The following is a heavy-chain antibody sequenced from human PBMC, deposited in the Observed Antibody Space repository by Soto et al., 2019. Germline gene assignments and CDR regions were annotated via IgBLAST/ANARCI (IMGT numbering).Heavy chain of an antibody. CDR1: GYTFTSYD. V-gene: IGHV1-8*01. CDR2: MNPNSGNT. CDR3: ARGPENYDFWSGYYPQSEYFQH. J-gene: IGHJ1*01. Sequence: ASVKVSCKASGYTFTSYDINWVRQATGQGLEWMGWMNPNSGNTGYAQKFQGRVTMTRNTSISTAYMELSSLRSEDTAVYYCARGPENYDFWSGYYPQSEYFQHWGQGTLVTVSS. D-gene: IGHD3-3*01.